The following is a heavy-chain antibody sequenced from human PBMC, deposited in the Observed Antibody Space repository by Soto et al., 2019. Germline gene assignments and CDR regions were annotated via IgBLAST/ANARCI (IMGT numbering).Heavy chain of an antibody. V-gene: IGHV4-31*03. J-gene: IGHJ6*02. Sequence: PSETLSLTCTVSGGSISSGGYYWSWIRQHPGKGLEWIGYIYYSGSTYYNPSLKSRVTISVDTSKNQFSLKLSSVTAADTAVYYCARGLPYYYYGMDVWGQGTTVTVSS. CDR3: ARGLPYYYYGMDV. D-gene: IGHD3-16*01. CDR2: IYYSGST. CDR1: GGSISSGGYY.